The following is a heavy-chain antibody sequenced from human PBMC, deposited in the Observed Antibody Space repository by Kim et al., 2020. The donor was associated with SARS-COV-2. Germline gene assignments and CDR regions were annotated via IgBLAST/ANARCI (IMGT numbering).Heavy chain of an antibody. D-gene: IGHD6-13*01. CDR2: ISSSSSYI. CDR1: GFTFSSYS. CDR3: AREAEIAAAGSDY. V-gene: IGHV3-21*01. Sequence: GGSLRLSCAASGFTFSSYSMNWVRQAPGKGLEWVSSISSSSSYIYYADSVKGRFTISRDNAKNSLYLQMNSLRAEDTAVYYCAREAEIAAAGSDYWGQGTLVTVSS. J-gene: IGHJ4*02.